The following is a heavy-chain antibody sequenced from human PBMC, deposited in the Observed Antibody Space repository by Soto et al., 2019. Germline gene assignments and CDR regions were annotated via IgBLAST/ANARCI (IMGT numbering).Heavy chain of an antibody. CDR1: GFTFSSYA. V-gene: IGHV3-30-3*01. Sequence: PGGSLRLSCAASGFTFSSYAMHWVRQAPGKGLEWVAVISYDGSNKYYADSVKGRFTISRDNSKNTLYLQMNSLRAEDTAVYYCARDRYYYDSSGYYGDAFDIWGQGTMVTVSS. D-gene: IGHD3-22*01. CDR2: ISYDGSNK. CDR3: ARDRYYYDSSGYYGDAFDI. J-gene: IGHJ3*02.